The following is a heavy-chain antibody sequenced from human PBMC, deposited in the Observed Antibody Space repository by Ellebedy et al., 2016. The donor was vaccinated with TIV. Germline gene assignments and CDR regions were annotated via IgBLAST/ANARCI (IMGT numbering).Heavy chain of an antibody. V-gene: IGHV4-30-2*01. D-gene: IGHD4-23*01. CDR1: GGSISSGGYS. CDR2: IYHSGST. J-gene: IGHJ3*02. Sequence: SETLSLTCAVSGGSISSGGYSWSWIRQPPGKGLEWIGYIYHSGSTYYNPSLKSRVTISVDRSKNQFSLKLSSVTAADTAVYYCARALPVVTRGRCAFDIWGQGTMVTVSS. CDR3: ARALPVVTRGRCAFDI.